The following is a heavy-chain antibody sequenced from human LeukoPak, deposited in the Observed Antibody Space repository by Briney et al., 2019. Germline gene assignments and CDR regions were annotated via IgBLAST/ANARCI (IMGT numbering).Heavy chain of an antibody. CDR1: GGTFSSYA. J-gene: IGHJ6*03. D-gene: IGHD6-19*01. CDR2: IIPIFGTA. V-gene: IGHV1-69*05. Sequence: SVKVSCKASGGTFSSYAISWVRQAPGQGLEWMGRIIPIFGTANYAQKFQGRVTITTDESTSTAYMELSSLRSEDTAVYYCARGAVAASDYYYYYMDVWGKGTTVTVSS. CDR3: ARGAVAASDYYYYYMDV.